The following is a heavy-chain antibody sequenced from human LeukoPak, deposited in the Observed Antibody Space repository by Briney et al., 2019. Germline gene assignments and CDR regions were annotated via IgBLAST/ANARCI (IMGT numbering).Heavy chain of an antibody. Sequence: SETLSLTCAVYGGSFSGYYWIWIRQPPGKGLEWIGNIYHSGSAYYNPSLKRRVTISVDTSKNHFSLKRSPVTAAGTGWYYRGRGVLKISTCSAPWGKGTLVTVSS. J-gene: IGHJ5*02. CDR3: GRGVLKISTCSAP. V-gene: IGHV4-34*01. D-gene: IGHD2-2*01. CDR1: GGSFSGYY. CDR2: IYHSGSA.